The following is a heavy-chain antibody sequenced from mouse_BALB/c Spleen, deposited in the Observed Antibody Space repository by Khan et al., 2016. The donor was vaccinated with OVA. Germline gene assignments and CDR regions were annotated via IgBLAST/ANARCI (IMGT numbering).Heavy chain of an antibody. V-gene: IGHV3-2*02. CDR2: ISYSGRT. CDR3: ARSVTITTVVATDFDY. D-gene: IGHD1-1*01. J-gene: IGHJ2*01. Sequence: EVQLQESGPGLVKPSQSLSLTCTVTGYSITSDYAWNWIRQFPGNKLEWMGYISYSGRTSYNPSLKRRISITRHTSKNQFFLPLNSVTTEDAATYYCARSVTITTVVATDFDYWGQGTTLTVSS. CDR1: GYSITSDYA.